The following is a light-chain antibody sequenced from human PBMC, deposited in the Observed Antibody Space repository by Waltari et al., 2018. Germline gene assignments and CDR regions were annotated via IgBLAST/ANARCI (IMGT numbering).Light chain of an antibody. CDR2: VAS. CDR3: QQYYSTPFT. J-gene: IGKJ3*01. V-gene: IGKV4-1*01. CDR1: QSVLYSSNNKNY. Sequence: DIVMTQSPDSLAVSLVERATINCKPSQSVLYSSNNKNYLAWYQQKPGQPPKMLIYVASTRESGVPDRFSGSGSGTDFTLSISSLQAEDVAVYYCQQYYSTPFTFGPGTKVDIK.